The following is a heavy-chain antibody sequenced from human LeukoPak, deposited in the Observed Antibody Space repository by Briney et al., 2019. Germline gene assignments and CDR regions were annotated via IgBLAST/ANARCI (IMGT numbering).Heavy chain of an antibody. CDR3: ARRSVTSAFDI. Sequence: GESLKISCKASGYSFSSYWIGWVRQMPGKGLEWMGIIYPGDSDIRYSPSFQGQVTISADKSINTAYLQWSRLKASDIAMYYCARRSVTSAFDIWGQGTMVTVSS. D-gene: IGHD4-17*01. CDR2: IYPGDSDI. CDR1: GYSFSSYW. J-gene: IGHJ3*02. V-gene: IGHV5-51*01.